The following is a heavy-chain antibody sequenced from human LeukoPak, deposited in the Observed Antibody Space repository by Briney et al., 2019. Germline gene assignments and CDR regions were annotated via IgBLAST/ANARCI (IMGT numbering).Heavy chain of an antibody. CDR2: IYTSGST. Sequence: SETLSLTCTVSGGSISSFYWSWIRQPAGKGLEWIGRIYTSGSTNYNPSLKSRVTMSVDTSKNQFSLKLSSVTAADTAVYYCASLRYFEGTNWFDPWGQGTLVTVSS. CDR1: GGSISSFY. D-gene: IGHD3-9*01. V-gene: IGHV4-4*07. CDR3: ASLRYFEGTNWFDP. J-gene: IGHJ5*02.